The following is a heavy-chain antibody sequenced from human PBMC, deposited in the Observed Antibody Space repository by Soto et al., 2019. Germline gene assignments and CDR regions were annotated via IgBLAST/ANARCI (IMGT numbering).Heavy chain of an antibody. CDR3: ARDNPLVVPAAIDKRDYYYYGMDV. CDR2: IIPIFGTA. V-gene: IGHV1-69*13. J-gene: IGHJ6*02. D-gene: IGHD2-2*02. Sequence: ASVKVSCKASGGTFSSYAISWVRQAPGQGLEWMGGIIPIFGTANYAQKFQGRVTITADESTSTAYMELSSLRSEDTAVYYCARDNPLVVPAAIDKRDYYYYGMDVWGQGTTVTVSS. CDR1: GGTFSSYA.